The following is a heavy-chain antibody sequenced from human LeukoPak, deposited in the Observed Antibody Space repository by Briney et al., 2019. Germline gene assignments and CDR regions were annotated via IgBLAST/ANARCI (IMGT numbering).Heavy chain of an antibody. V-gene: IGHV3-13*01. D-gene: IGHD6-19*01. CDR2: IGTAGDT. Sequence: GGSLRLSCAASGFTFSSYDMHWVRQATGKGLEWVSAIGTAGDTYYPGSVKGRFTISRENAKNSLYLQMNSLRAGGTAVYYCARGSPVAGLDYWGQGTLVTVSS. CDR1: GFTFSSYD. CDR3: ARGSPVAGLDY. J-gene: IGHJ4*02.